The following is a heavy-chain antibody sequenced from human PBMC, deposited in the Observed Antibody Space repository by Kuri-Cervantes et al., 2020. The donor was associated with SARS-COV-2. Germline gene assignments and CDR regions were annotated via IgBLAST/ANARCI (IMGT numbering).Heavy chain of an antibody. CDR3: ARDSSGYYRLGY. D-gene: IGHD3-22*01. V-gene: IGHV3-21*01. CDR2: ISSSSSYI. CDR1: GFTFSSYS. J-gene: IGHJ4*02. Sequence: GGSLRLSCAASGFTFSSYSMNWVRQAPGKGLEWVSSISSSSSYIYYAGSVKGRFTISRDDAKNSLYLQMNSLRAEDTAVYYCARDSSGYYRLGYWGQGTLVTVSS.